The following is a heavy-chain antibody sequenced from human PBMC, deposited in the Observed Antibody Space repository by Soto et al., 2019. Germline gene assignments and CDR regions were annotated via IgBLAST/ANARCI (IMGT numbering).Heavy chain of an antibody. CDR1: GFTFSSYG. D-gene: IGHD2-15*01. CDR2: ISYDGSNK. J-gene: IGHJ4*02. Sequence: PVGSLRLSCAASGFTFSSYGIHWVRQDPGKGLEWVAVISYDGSNKYYTDSVKGRFTISRDNSKNTLYLQMNSLRAEDTAVYYCANWGEYWSGGSCYPGPFDDWGQGTRVTVAS. CDR3: ANWGEYWSGGSCYPGPFDD. V-gene: IGHV3-30*18.